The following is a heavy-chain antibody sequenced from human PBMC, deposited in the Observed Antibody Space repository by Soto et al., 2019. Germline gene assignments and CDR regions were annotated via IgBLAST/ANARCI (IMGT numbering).Heavy chain of an antibody. CDR3: ARATGTLRSRNCDY. CDR2: IYHTGST. V-gene: IGHV4-31*03. J-gene: IGHJ4*02. D-gene: IGHD1-1*01. CDR1: GGSISTVGHY. Sequence: SETLTLTCSVSGGSISTVGHYWTWIRQPPGKGLEWIGSIYHTGSTYYSKSLRSRLTMSVDTSKSQFSLRLSSVTAADTAVYYCARATGTLRSRNCDYWGQGSLVTVSS.